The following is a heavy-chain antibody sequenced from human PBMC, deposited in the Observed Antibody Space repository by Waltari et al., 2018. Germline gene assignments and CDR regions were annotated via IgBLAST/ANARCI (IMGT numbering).Heavy chain of an antibody. D-gene: IGHD5-12*01. CDR1: GFTVSSNY. J-gene: IGHJ4*02. V-gene: IGHV3-53*01. CDR3: ARDRDGYNPTLDY. Sequence: EVQLVESGGGLIQPGGSLRLSCAASGFTVSSNYMSWVRQAPGKGLEWVSVSYSGGSTYYADSVKGRFTISRDNSKNTLYLQMNSLRAEDTAVYYCARDRDGYNPTLDYWGQGTLVTVSS. CDR2: SYSGGST.